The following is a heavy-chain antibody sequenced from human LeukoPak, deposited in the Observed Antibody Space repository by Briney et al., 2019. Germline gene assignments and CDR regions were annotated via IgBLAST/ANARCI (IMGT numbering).Heavy chain of an antibody. CDR3: ARIEGYLDY. CDR1: GGSISSSSYY. CDR2: IYHSGST. D-gene: IGHD2-21*01. J-gene: IGHJ4*02. Sequence: SETLSLTCTVSGGSISSSSYYWGWIRQPPGKGLEWIGSIYHSGSTFYNPSLKSRVTLSVDTSKNQFSLKLSSVTAADMAVYYCARIEGYLDYRGQGTLVTASS. V-gene: IGHV4-39*07.